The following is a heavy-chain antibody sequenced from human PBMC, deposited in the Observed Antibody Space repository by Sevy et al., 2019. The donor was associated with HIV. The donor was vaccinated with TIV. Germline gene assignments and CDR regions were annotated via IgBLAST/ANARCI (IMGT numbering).Heavy chain of an antibody. CDR3: AREPKVVSTTGWFDP. V-gene: IGHV3-21*01. Sequence: GGSLRLACAASGFTFSSYSMNWVRQAPGKGLEWVALIISISSYIYYADSVKGRFTISRDNAKNSLYLQMNSLRAEDTDEYYCAREPKVVSTTGWFDPWGQGTLVTVSS. J-gene: IGHJ5*02. CDR2: IISISSYI. CDR1: GFTFSSYS. D-gene: IGHD3-22*01.